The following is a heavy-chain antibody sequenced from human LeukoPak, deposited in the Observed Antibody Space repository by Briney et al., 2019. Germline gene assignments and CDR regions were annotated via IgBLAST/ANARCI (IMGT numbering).Heavy chain of an antibody. J-gene: IGHJ3*02. D-gene: IGHD6-19*01. CDR3: ARDAWAVAGRVLFEVGAFDI. V-gene: IGHV1-2*02. CDR1: GYTFTGYY. CDR2: INPNSGGT. Sequence: ASVKVSCKASGYTFTGYYMHWVRQAPGQGLEWMGWINPNSGGTNYAQKFQGRVTMTRDTSISTAYMELSSLRSEDTAVYYCARDAWAVAGRVLFEVGAFDIWGQGTMVTVSS.